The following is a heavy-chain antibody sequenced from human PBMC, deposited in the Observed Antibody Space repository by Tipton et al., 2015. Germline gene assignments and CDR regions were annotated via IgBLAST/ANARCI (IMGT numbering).Heavy chain of an antibody. CDR1: GGSVSSGSYY. J-gene: IGHJ6*02. V-gene: IGHV4-61*01. Sequence: TLSLTCTVSGGSVSSGSYYWSWIRQPPGKGLEWIGYISFSDTTHYSPYLKSRITISLNTSKNQFSLKMSSVTAADTAVYFCARDLEHGMDVWGHGTTVTVSS. CDR3: ARDLEHGMDV. CDR2: ISFSDTT. D-gene: IGHD5-24*01.